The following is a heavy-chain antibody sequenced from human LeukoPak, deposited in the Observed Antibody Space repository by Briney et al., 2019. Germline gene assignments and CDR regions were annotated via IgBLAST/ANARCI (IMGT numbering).Heavy chain of an antibody. Sequence: GGSLRLSCAASGFTFSQYWMSWVRQPPGKGLEWVANIKQDGSATYYVDSVKGRFTISRDNAKNSLYLQMNSLRVEDTAVYYCARGGGSYLVSWGQGTLVTISS. CDR3: ARGGGSYLVS. CDR1: GFTFSQYW. J-gene: IGHJ5*02. V-gene: IGHV3-7*01. CDR2: IKQDGSAT. D-gene: IGHD1-26*01.